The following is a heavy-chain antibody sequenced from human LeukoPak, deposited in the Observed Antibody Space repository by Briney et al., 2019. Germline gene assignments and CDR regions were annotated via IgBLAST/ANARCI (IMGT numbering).Heavy chain of an antibody. J-gene: IGHJ4*02. V-gene: IGHV4-59*06. Sequence: TSETLSLTCTVSGGSISSYYWSWIRQHPGKGLEWIGYIYYSGSTYYNPSLKSRVTISVDTSKNQFSLKLSSVTAADTAVYYCARDSYYDSSGYPRFDYWGQGTLVTVSS. CDR1: GGSISSYY. D-gene: IGHD3-22*01. CDR3: ARDSYYDSSGYPRFDY. CDR2: IYYSGST.